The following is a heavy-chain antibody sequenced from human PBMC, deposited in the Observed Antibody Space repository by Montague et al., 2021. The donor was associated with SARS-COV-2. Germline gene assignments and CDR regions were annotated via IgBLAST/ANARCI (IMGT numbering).Heavy chain of an antibody. CDR2: IFYTGSK. CDR3: ARAQNICFIANCVNYFDL. D-gene: IGHD2-15*01. J-gene: IGHJ4*02. Sequence: SETLSLTCSVSGGSTSNYYWTWIRQSPGKGLQWIGYIFYTGSKKFNPSLKTRVSMSLDASKNHFSLRLSAVTAADTARYYCARAQNICFIANCVNYFDLWGLGALVTFSS. CDR1: GGSTSNYY. V-gene: IGHV4-59*01.